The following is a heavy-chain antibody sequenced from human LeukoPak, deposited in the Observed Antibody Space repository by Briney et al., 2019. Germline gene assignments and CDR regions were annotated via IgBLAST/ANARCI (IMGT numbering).Heavy chain of an antibody. J-gene: IGHJ4*02. D-gene: IGHD5-24*01. V-gene: IGHV1-69*04. CDR2: FIPTFGIP. CDR1: GGSFSNYV. CDR3: AAVAARDGGN. Sequence: GASVKVSCKASGGSFSNYVFNWVRQAPGQGFEWMGRFIPTFGIPHSAQKFQGRATITADKSTTTVYMELSSLRSEDTAVYYCAAVAARDGGNWGQGTLVTVSS.